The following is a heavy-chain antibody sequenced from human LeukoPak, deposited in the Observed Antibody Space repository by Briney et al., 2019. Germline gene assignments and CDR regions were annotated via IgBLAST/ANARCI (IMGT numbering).Heavy chain of an antibody. J-gene: IGHJ3*02. CDR1: GGSISSSNW. Sequence: SETLSLTCAVSGGSISSSNWWSWVRQPPGKGLGWIGEIYHSGSTNYNPSLKSRVTISVDKSKNQFSLKLSSVTAADTAVYYCARVKAVLLWFGESRKDAFDIWGQGTMVTVSS. V-gene: IGHV4-4*02. D-gene: IGHD3-10*01. CDR2: IYHSGST. CDR3: ARVKAVLLWFGESRKDAFDI.